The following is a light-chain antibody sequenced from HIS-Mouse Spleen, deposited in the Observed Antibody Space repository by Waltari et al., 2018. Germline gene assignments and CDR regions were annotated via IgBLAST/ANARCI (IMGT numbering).Light chain of an antibody. J-gene: IGLJ2*01. CDR2: DDS. CDR3: QVWDSSSDHVV. CDR1: NIGSKS. Sequence: SYVLTQPPSVSVAPGKTARITCGGNNIGSKSVHWYQQKPGQAPVLVVYDDSDRPSGIPGRFSGSNSGNTATLTINRVEAGDEADYYCQVWDSSSDHVVFGGGTKLTVL. V-gene: IGLV3-21*03.